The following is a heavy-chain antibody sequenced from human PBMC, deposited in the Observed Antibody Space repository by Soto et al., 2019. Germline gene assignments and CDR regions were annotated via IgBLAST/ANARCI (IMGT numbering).Heavy chain of an antibody. J-gene: IGHJ4*02. Sequence: EVQLVDSGGGLVQPGGSLSLSCAASGFTFSSYWMSWVRQAPGKGLEWVANIKQDGSEKYYVDSVKGRFTISRDNAKNSLDVQSNSLRAEDTAVYYFATGGSWFAYWGQGTLVTVSS. CDR2: IKQDGSEK. CDR3: ATGGSWFAY. CDR1: GFTFSSYW. D-gene: IGHD3-16*01. V-gene: IGHV3-7*01.